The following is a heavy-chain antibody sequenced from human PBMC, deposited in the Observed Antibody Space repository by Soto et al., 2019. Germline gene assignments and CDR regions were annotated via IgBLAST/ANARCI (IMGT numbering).Heavy chain of an antibody. D-gene: IGHD6-19*01. CDR1: GYTFTSYY. Sequence: QVQLVQSGAEVKKPGASVKVSCKASGYTFTSYYMHWVRQAPGQGLEWMGIINPSGGSTSYAQKFQGSVTMTRDTSTITVYMELSSLRSEDTAVYSCARDAVAGKGYYYYGMDVWGQGTTVTVSS. V-gene: IGHV1-46*01. J-gene: IGHJ6*02. CDR3: ARDAVAGKGYYYYGMDV. CDR2: INPSGGST.